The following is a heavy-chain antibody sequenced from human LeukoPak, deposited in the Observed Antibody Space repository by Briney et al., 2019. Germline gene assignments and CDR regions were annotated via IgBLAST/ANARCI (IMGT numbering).Heavy chain of an antibody. V-gene: IGHV3-7*03. Sequence: GGSLRLSCAASGFTFSSDWMSWVREAPGERLEWVANIKQDGSEKYYVHSVKGRFTISRDNAKNSLYLQMNSLRAEDTAVYYCARDQRYFDWLFPGSYFDYWGQGTLVTVSS. CDR3: ARDQRYFDWLFPGSYFDY. CDR1: GFTFSSDW. CDR2: IKQDGSEK. D-gene: IGHD3-9*01. J-gene: IGHJ4*02.